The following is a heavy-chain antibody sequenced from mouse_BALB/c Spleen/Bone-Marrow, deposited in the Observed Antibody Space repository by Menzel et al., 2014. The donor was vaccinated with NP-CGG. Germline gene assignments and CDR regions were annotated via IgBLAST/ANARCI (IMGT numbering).Heavy chain of an antibody. CDR3: ARRDYAMDY. J-gene: IGHJ4*01. V-gene: IGHV1-14*01. Sequence: VQLQQSGPELVKPGASVKMSCKASGYTFTSYVMHWVKQKPGQGLEWIGYINPYNDGTKYNVKSKGKATLTSDKSSSTAYMELSSLTSEDSAVYYCARRDYAMDYWGQGTSVTVSS. CDR1: GYTFTSYV. CDR2: INPYNDGT.